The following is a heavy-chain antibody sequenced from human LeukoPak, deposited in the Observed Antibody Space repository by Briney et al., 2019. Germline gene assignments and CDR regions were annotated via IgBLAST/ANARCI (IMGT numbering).Heavy chain of an antibody. CDR1: GYTFTDYY. J-gene: IGHJ1*01. Sequence: ASVKVSCKVSGYTFTDYYMHWVQQAPGKGLEWMGLIDPEDGETIYAQKFQGRVTMTRNTSISTAYMELSSLRSEDTAVYYCARGSNYYDSSGFSAHIQHWGQGTLVTVSS. D-gene: IGHD3-22*01. CDR3: ARGSNYYDSSGFSAHIQH. V-gene: IGHV1-69-2*01. CDR2: IDPEDGET.